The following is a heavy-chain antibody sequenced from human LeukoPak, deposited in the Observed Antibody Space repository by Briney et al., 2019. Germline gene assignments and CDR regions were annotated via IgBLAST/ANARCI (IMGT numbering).Heavy chain of an antibody. V-gene: IGHV3-7*01. Sequence: GGSLRLSCAASGLTFSMNWVRQAPGKGLEWVASINQDGSEKYYLDSVKGRFTISRDNAKNSLYLQMNSLRDEDTAVYSCARDGVRDGLYFDRWGQGTLVTVSS. J-gene: IGHJ4*02. CDR1: GLTFS. D-gene: IGHD5-24*01. CDR2: INQDGSEK. CDR3: ARDGVRDGLYFDR.